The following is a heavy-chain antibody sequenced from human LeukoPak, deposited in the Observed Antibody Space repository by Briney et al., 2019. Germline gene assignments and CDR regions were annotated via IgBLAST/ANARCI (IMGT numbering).Heavy chain of an antibody. CDR2: INHSGST. Sequence: SETLSLTCAVYGGSFSGYYWSWIRQPPGKGLEWIGEINHSGSTNYNPSPKSRATISVDTSKNQFSPKLSSVTAADTAVYYCATITMVRGVTDWGQGTLVTVSS. CDR3: ATITMVRGVTD. J-gene: IGHJ4*02. CDR1: GGSFSGYY. V-gene: IGHV4-34*01. D-gene: IGHD3-10*01.